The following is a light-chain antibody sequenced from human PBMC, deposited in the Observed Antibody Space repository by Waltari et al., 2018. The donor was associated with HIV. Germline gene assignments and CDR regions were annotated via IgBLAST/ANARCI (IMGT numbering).Light chain of an antibody. CDR1: SLRNYY. CDR3: ASRDNNGKRVL. Sequence: SSELTQDPAVSVALGQTVTITCQGASLRNYYASWHQQKPGQAPILVIYDKNTRPSGIPERFSGSTSGNTASLTITGSQAEDEADYYCASRDNNGKRVLFGGGTKVTVL. CDR2: DKN. J-gene: IGLJ3*02. V-gene: IGLV3-19*01.